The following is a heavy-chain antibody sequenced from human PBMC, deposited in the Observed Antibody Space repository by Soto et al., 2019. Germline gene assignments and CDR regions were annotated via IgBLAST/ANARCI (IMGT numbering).Heavy chain of an antibody. Sequence: PSETLSLTCPVSGGSISSGGYYWSWIRQHPGKGLEWTGYIYYSGSTYYNPSLKSRVTISVDTPKNQFSLKLSSVTAADTAVYYCARSDCYSGCFFDYWGQGTLVTVSS. V-gene: IGHV4-31*03. J-gene: IGHJ4*02. D-gene: IGHD2-15*01. CDR2: IYYSGST. CDR3: ARSDCYSGCFFDY. CDR1: GGSISSGGYY.